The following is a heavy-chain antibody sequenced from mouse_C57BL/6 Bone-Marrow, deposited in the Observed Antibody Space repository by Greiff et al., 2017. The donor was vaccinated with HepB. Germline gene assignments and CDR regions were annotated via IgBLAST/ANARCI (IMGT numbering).Heavy chain of an antibody. CDR3: ASFTTVVSWYFDV. V-gene: IGHV1-72*01. Sequence: GLEWIGRIDPNSGGTKYNEKFKSKATLTVDKPSSTAYMQLSSLTSEYSAVYYCASFTTVVSWYFDVWGTGTTVTVSS. CDR2: IDPNSGGT. D-gene: IGHD1-1*01. J-gene: IGHJ1*03.